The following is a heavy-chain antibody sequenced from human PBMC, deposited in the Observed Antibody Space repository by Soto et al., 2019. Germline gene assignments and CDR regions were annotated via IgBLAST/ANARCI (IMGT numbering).Heavy chain of an antibody. Sequence: QVQLQESGPGLVKPSQTLSLTCTVSGGSISSGGYYWSWIRQHPGKGLEWIGYIYYSGSTYYNPSLKSRVTLSVDTSKNQFSLKLSSVTAADTAVYYCARSLDLWFGELYYGMDVWGQGTTVTVSS. CDR2: IYYSGST. CDR1: GGSISSGGYY. D-gene: IGHD3-10*01. J-gene: IGHJ6*02. V-gene: IGHV4-31*03. CDR3: ARSLDLWFGELYYGMDV.